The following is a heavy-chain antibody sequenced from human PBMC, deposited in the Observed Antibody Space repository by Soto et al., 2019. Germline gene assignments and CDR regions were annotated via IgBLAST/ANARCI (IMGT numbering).Heavy chain of an antibody. D-gene: IGHD3-22*01. CDR1: GFSFGTYV. CDR2: ISGSGGRV. J-gene: IGHJ3*02. V-gene: IGHV3-23*01. Sequence: EVQLLESGGSMVEPRGSLKLSCAASGFSFGTYVMNWVRQAPGKGLEWVSGISGSGGRVYSADSVKGRFTISRDNSRNTLYLQMNSLRAEDTAIYYCAMTRLYDTGTNDYHRDALDIWGQGTQVTVSS. CDR3: AMTRLYDTGTNDYHRDALDI.